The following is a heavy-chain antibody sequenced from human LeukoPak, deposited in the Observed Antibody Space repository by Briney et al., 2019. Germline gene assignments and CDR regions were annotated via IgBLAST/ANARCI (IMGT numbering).Heavy chain of an antibody. CDR2: IKPDGSEQ. CDR1: GFTFSMYW. CDR3: ATSRTFDY. V-gene: IGHV3-7*01. D-gene: IGHD3/OR15-3a*01. Sequence: PGGSLRLSCAASGFTFSMYWMSWVRQAPGKGLEWVAIIKPDGSEQYYVDSVEGRFTISRDNAKNSLSLQMNSLRAEDTAVYYCATSRTFDYWGQGTLVAVSS. J-gene: IGHJ4*02.